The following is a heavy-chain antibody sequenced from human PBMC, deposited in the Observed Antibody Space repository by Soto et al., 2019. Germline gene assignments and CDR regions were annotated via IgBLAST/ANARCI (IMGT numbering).Heavy chain of an antibody. J-gene: IGHJ4*02. CDR1: GLAFSGAW. V-gene: IGHV3-15*07. CDR2: IKSKVDGGTI. Sequence: GGSLRLSCAASGLAFSGAWMNWVRQAPGKGLEWVGRIKSKVDGGTIDYAAPVNGRFTVSRDDSKNTLYLQMNNLKIEDTAVYYCTTAHLALQDPNYWGQGTLVTVSS. CDR3: TTAHLALQDPNY.